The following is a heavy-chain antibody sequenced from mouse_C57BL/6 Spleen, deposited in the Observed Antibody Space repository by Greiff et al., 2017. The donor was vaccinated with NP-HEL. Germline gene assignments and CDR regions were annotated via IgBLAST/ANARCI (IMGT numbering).Heavy chain of an antibody. CDR2: IWSGGST. Sequence: VQLKESGPGLVQPSQSLSITCTVSGFSLTSYGVHWVRQSPGKGLEWLGVIWSGGSTDYNAAFISRLSISKDNSKSQVFFKMNSLQADDTAIYYCARNPLVPARDYYAMDYWGQGTSVTVSS. CDR1: GFSLTSYG. CDR3: ARNPLVPARDYYAMDY. D-gene: IGHD3-3*01. J-gene: IGHJ4*01. V-gene: IGHV2-2*01.